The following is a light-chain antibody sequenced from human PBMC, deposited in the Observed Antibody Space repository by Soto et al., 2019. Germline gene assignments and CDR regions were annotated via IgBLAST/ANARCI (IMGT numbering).Light chain of an antibody. CDR1: SSNIGSKT. CDR3: AAWDDSLNGVV. CDR2: SNN. J-gene: IGLJ2*01. V-gene: IGLV1-44*01. Sequence: QSVLTQPPSASGTPGQRVTISCSGSSSNIGSKTVNWYQQLPGTAPKLLIYSNNQRPSGVPDRFSGSKSGTSASLAISGLQSEEEDDYYCAAWDDSLNGVVFGGGTKLTVL.